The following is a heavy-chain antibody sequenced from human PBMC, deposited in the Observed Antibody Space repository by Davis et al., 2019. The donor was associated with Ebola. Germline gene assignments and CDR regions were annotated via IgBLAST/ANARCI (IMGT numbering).Heavy chain of an antibody. J-gene: IGHJ4*02. CDR3: AVSGDGLPSDY. D-gene: IGHD4-17*01. CDR2: INPNSGGT. Sequence: ASVKVSCKASGYTFIGYYLHWVRQAPGQGLEYMGRINPNSGGTDYAQKFQGRVTMTRDTSISTAYMEMSRLTSDDTAVFYCAVSGDGLPSDYWGQGTLVTVSS. CDR1: GYTFIGYY. V-gene: IGHV1-2*06.